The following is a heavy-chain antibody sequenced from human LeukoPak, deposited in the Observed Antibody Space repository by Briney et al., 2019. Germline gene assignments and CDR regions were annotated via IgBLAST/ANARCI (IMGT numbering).Heavy chain of an antibody. Sequence: PSETLSLTCTVSGGSISSSSYYWGWIRQPPGKGLEWFGSIYYSGSTYYNPSLKSRVTISVDTSKNQFSLKLSSVTAADTAVYYCARHRYCSSTSCYSDWGQGTLVTVSS. CDR1: GGSISSSSYY. V-gene: IGHV4-39*01. J-gene: IGHJ4*02. CDR2: IYYSGST. CDR3: ARHRYCSSTSCYSD. D-gene: IGHD2-2*01.